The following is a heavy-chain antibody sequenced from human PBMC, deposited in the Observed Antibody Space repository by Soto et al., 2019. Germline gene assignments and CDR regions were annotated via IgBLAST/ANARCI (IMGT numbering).Heavy chain of an antibody. CDR2: VYYSGTT. CDR3: ARGLFGYDDGSYPSPDNWFGP. CDR1: GGSLTIGSHS. V-gene: IGHV4-30-2*06. Sequence: SETLSLTCSVSGGSLTIGSHSWNWIRQSAGKGLEWIGFVYYSGTTYYNPALNSRVTISADRAKSQFSPQLRSVTAADTAVYFCARGLFGYDDGSYPSPDNWFGPGSQGTLVTVSS. D-gene: IGHD3-22*01. J-gene: IGHJ5*02.